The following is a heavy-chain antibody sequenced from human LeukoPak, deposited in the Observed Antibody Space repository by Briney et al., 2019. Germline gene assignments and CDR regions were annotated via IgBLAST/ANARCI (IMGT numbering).Heavy chain of an antibody. Sequence: PGGCLRLSCAASGFTFSSYAMHWVRQAPGKGLEWVAVISYDGSNKYYADSVKGRFTISRDNSKNTLYLQMNSLRAEDTAVYYCARDSGPFDYWGQGTLVTVSS. CDR3: ARDSGPFDY. D-gene: IGHD1-1*01. CDR2: ISYDGSNK. V-gene: IGHV3-30*01. CDR1: GFTFSSYA. J-gene: IGHJ4*02.